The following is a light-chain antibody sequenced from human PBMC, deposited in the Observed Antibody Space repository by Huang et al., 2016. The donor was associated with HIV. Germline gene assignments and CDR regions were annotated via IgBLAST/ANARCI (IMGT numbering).Light chain of an antibody. CDR2: KVS. Sequence: DVVLTQSPLSLPVTLGQPASISCKSSHSLLHSDGTTYLNWFLQRPGQSPRRLIYKVSNRDVGVPARFSGSGSGADFTLTISRVEADDIGVYYCMQGTHWPQTFGQGTKVEVK. CDR3: MQGTHWPQT. V-gene: IGKV2-30*02. CDR1: HSLLHSDGTTY. J-gene: IGKJ1*01.